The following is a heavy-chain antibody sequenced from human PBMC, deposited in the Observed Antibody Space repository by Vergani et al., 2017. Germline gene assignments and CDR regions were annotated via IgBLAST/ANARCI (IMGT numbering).Heavy chain of an antibody. J-gene: IGHJ4*02. CDR3: ASLVYSSSSYYFDY. D-gene: IGHD6-13*01. V-gene: IGHV3-21*01. CDR1: GFTFSSYS. CDR2: ISSSSSYI. Sequence: EVQLVESGGGLVKPGGSLRLSCAASGFTFSSYSMNWVRQAPGKGLEWVSSISSSSSYIYYADSVKGRFTISRDNAKHSLYLQMNSLRAEDTAVYYCASLVYSSSSYYFDYWGQGTLVTVSS.